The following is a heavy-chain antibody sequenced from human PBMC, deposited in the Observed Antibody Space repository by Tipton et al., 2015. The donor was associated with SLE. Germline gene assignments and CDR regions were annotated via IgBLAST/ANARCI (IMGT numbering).Heavy chain of an antibody. Sequence: TLSLTCTVSGGSISSYYWTWVRQPAGKGLEWIGRVYTTGSTNYNPSLKSRVTMSVDTSKNQFSLKLTSVTAADTAVYYCARVTVAGEVDYWGQGTLVTVSS. CDR3: ARVTVAGEVDY. V-gene: IGHV4-4*07. D-gene: IGHD6-19*01. J-gene: IGHJ4*02. CDR1: GGSISSYY. CDR2: VYTTGST.